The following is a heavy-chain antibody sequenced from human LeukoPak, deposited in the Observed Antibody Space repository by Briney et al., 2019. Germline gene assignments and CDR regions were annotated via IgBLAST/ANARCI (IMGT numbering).Heavy chain of an antibody. CDR3: ARAQSSSDDAFDI. D-gene: IGHD2-21*02. V-gene: IGHV4-59*01. J-gene: IGHJ3*02. Sequence: SETLSLTCTVSGGSISSYYWNWIRQPPGKGLEWIGYIYYSGSTNFNPSLKSRVSMSVDTSKTHFSLELSSVTAADTAVYYCARAQSSSDDAFDIWGQGTMVTVSS. CDR2: IYYSGST. CDR1: GGSISSYY.